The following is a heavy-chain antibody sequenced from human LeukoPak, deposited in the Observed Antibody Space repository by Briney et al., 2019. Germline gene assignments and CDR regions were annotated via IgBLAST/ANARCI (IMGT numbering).Heavy chain of an antibody. D-gene: IGHD4-17*01. CDR3: ARLRNDAFDI. V-gene: IGHV3-7*03. CDR2: MKQDGSEK. CDR1: GFTFSNYW. Sequence: GGSLRLSCAASGFTFSNYWMTWVRQAPGKGLEWVASMKQDGSEKYYVDSVKGRFTISRDNAKNSLYLQMNSMRAEDTAVYYCARLRNDAFDIWGQGTMVTVSS. J-gene: IGHJ3*02.